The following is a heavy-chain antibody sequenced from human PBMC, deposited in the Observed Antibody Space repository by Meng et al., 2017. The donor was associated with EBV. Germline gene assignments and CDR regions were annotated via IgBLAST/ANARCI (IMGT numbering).Heavy chain of an antibody. D-gene: IGHD6-13*01. V-gene: IGHV2-5*02. CDR3: AHRRDEYSSSWYGWFDP. CDR1: GFSLSTSGVG. J-gene: IGHJ5*02. Sequence: QIPLKESGPTLVKPTPTLTRACTFSGFSLSTSGVGVGWIRQPPGKALEWLALIYWDDDKRYSPSLKSRLTITKDTSKNQVVLKMTNMDPVDTATYYCAHRRDEYSSSWYGWFDPWGQGTLVTVSS. CDR2: IYWDDDK.